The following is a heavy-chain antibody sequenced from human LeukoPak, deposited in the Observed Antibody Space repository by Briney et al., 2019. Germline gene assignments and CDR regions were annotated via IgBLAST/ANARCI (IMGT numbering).Heavy chain of an antibody. CDR3: AREHYDFWSGYPFDS. CDR1: GGSISSGSYY. Sequence: SETLSLTCTVSGGSISSGSYYWSWIRQPTGKGLEWIGRIYTSGSTNYNPSLKSRVTMSLDTSTNQFSLKLNSMTAADTAAYYCAREHYDFWSGYPFDSWGQGTLVTVSS. V-gene: IGHV4-61*02. CDR2: IYTSGST. D-gene: IGHD3-3*01. J-gene: IGHJ4*02.